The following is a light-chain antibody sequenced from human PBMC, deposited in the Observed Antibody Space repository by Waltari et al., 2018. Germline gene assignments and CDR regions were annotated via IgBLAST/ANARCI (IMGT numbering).Light chain of an antibody. J-gene: IGLJ2*01. V-gene: IGLV3-25*03. CDR3: QSADSSGTYVV. Sequence: SYDLTQPPSVSVSPGQTARITCSGAKLPKQYAYCYQQKPGQAPALVIYKDSERPSGIPGRFSGSSSGTTVTLTISGVQAEDEADYYCQSADSSGTYVVFGGGTKLTVL. CDR1: KLPKQY. CDR2: KDS.